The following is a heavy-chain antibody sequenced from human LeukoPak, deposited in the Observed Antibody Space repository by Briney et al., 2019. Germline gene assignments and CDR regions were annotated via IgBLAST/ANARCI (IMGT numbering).Heavy chain of an antibody. CDR3: WGKYYDSSGPFS. V-gene: IGHV4-59*13. CDR2: IYYSGST. Sequence: SETLTLTCTVSGDSISIYNWSWLRQPPGKGLEGFGYIYYSGSTKYNTSRESRVPIPVDKSQNQISLKIRLVTAPGPAWFYFWGKYYDSSGPFSWSQGTLVTVSS. J-gene: IGHJ4*02. D-gene: IGHD3-22*01. CDR1: GDSISIYN.